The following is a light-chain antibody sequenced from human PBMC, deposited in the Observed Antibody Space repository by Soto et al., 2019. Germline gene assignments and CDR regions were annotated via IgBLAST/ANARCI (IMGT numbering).Light chain of an antibody. J-gene: IGKJ3*01. CDR1: QAIHSY. Sequence: DIQMTQSPSSLSASVGDRVTITCRASQAIHSYFNWYQQKPGKAPNLLIFATSTLQSGVTSRFSGSGSGTDFTLSISSLQPEDFATYYCQQRETFGPGNTVHIK. CDR3: QQRET. V-gene: IGKV1-39*01. CDR2: ATS.